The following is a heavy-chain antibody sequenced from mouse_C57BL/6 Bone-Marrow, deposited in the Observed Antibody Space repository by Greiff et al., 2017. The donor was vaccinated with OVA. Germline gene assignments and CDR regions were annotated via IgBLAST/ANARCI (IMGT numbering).Heavy chain of an antibody. J-gene: IGHJ2*01. V-gene: IGHV1-64*01. Sequence: QVQLKQPGAELVKPGASVKLSCKASGYTFTSYWMHWVKQRPGQGLEWIGMIHPNSGSTNYNEKFKSKATLTVDKSSSTAYMQLSSLTSEDSAVYYCARYGDYDALFEYWGQGTTLTVSS. CDR1: GYTFTSYW. CDR2: IHPNSGST. D-gene: IGHD2-4*01. CDR3: ARYGDYDALFEY.